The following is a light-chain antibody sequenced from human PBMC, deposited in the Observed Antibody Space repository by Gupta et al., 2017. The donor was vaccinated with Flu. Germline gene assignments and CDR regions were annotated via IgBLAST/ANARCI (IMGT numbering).Light chain of an antibody. Sequence: GCRVSITFLSSQRIKSYLDWYQQKPGKSPKLLIYSASSRESGVPARFSGSGSGTDFTLTISSLQPEDVAAYFCQQSYSFPYTFGPGTKVDI. CDR3: QQSYSFPYT. CDR2: SAS. V-gene: IGKV1-39*01. CDR1: QRIKSY. J-gene: IGKJ3*01.